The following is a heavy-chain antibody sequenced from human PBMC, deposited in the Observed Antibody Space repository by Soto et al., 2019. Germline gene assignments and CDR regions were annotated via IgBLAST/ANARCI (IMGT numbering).Heavy chain of an antibody. CDR3: ARFGCSGGSCYSLFFAFDI. CDR1: GYSFTSYW. CDR2: IYPGDSDT. Sequence: GESLKISCKGSGYSFTSYWIGWVRQMPGKGLEWMGIIYPGDSDTRYSPSFQGQVTISADKSISTAYLQWSSLKASDTAMYYCARFGCSGGSCYSLFFAFDIWGRGTMVTVSS. D-gene: IGHD2-15*01. V-gene: IGHV5-51*01. J-gene: IGHJ3*02.